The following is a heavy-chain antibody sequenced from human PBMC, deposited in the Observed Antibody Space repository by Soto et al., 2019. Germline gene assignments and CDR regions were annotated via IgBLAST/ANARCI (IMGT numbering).Heavy chain of an antibody. CDR3: ARQLSWKRTEGDAFDI. D-gene: IGHD1-1*01. J-gene: IGHJ3*02. CDR2: IYPGDSDT. CDR1: GYSFTSYW. Sequence: GESLKISCKGSGYSFTSYWIGWVRQMPGKGLEWMGIIYPGDSDTRYSPSFQGQVTISADKSISTAYLQWSSLKASDTATSYCARQLSWKRTEGDAFDIWGQGPMV. V-gene: IGHV5-51*01.